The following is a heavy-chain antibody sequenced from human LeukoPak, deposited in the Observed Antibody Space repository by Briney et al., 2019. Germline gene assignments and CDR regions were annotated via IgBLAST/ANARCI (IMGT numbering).Heavy chain of an antibody. V-gene: IGHV4-4*02. D-gene: IGHD1-26*01. CDR3: AKEGIKESPREFDY. CDR2: IYHSGST. J-gene: IGHJ4*02. CDR1: GGSISSSNW. Sequence: SETLSLTCAVSGGSISSSNWWSWVRQPPGKGLEWIGEIYHSGSTNYNPSLKSRVTISVDKSKNQFSLKLSSVTAADTAVYYCAKEGIKESPREFDYWGQGSLVTASS.